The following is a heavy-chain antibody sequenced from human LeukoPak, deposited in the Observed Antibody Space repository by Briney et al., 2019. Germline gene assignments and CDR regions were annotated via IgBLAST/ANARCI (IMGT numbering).Heavy chain of an antibody. CDR2: IISNSVNT. D-gene: IGHD4-23*01. J-gene: IGHJ4*02. Sequence: ASVKVSCKASGYTFTSYDINWVGQATGQGREGRGCIISNSVNTGYPQTFQRTLTMTRNTSISTAYMELSSLRSEDTAVYYCARGLMYGGNSEVDYWGQGTLVTVSS. CDR3: ARGLMYGGNSEVDY. V-gene: IGHV1-8*01. CDR1: GYTFTSYD.